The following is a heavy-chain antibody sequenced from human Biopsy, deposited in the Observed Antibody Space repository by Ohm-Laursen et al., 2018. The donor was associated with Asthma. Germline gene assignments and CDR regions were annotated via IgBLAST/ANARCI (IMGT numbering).Heavy chain of an antibody. V-gene: IGHV1-69*01. J-gene: IGHJ6*02. CDR2: IIPIFGTA. Sequence: SVSLVWQASGGTCSSYAISWVRQAPGQGLEWMGVIIPIFGTATYAQKFQGRVTITADESTSTAYMELSSLRSEDTAVYYCARDPHNSYLASLRTKFNYYYYGMDVWGQGTTVTVSS. D-gene: IGHD1-7*01. CDR3: ARDPHNSYLASLRTKFNYYYYGMDV. CDR1: GGTCSSYA.